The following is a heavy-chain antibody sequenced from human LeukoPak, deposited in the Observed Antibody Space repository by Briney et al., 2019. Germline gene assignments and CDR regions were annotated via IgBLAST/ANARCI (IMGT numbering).Heavy chain of an antibody. J-gene: IGHJ5*02. CDR3: ARPLLKSLWFGEFFDP. CDR1: GGSISSGGYY. CDR2: INHSGST. V-gene: IGHV4-34*01. D-gene: IGHD3-10*01. Sequence: PSETLSLTCAVSGGSISSGGYYWSWIRQPPGKGLEWIGEINHSGSTNYNPSLKSRVTISVDTSKNQFSLKLSSVTAADTAVYYCARPLLKSLWFGEFFDPWGQGTLVTVSS.